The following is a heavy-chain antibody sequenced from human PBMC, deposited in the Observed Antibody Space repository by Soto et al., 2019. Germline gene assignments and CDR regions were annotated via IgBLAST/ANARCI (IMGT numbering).Heavy chain of an antibody. CDR1: GFSLTTSGVG. D-gene: IGHD3-3*01. J-gene: IGHJ4*02. CDR3: AHRVLRTVFGLVTTTAIYFDF. V-gene: IGHV2-5*02. CDR2: IYWDDDK. Sequence: QITLNESGPTPVKPRQTLTLTCTFSGFSLTTSGVGVCWIRQSPGKAPEWLALIYWDDDKRYSPSLKSRLTITKDTSKNLLLLTMADLDPADTATYYCAHRVLRTVFGLVTTTAIYFDFWGQGTPVAVSS.